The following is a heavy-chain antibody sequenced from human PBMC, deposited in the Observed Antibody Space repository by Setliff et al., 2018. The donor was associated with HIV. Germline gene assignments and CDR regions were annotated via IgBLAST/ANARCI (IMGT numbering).Heavy chain of an antibody. CDR1: GYTFTTSY. CDR3: ARASLAPRAYGSGSYLAW. Sequence: ASVKVSCKASGYTFTTSYIHWVRQAPGQGLEWMGIINPDVGHTIYAQKFQGRVTMTRDTSTTTAYMELSSLRSEDTALYYCARASLAPRAYGSGSYLAWWGLGTLVTVSS. V-gene: IGHV1-46*03. D-gene: IGHD3-10*01. J-gene: IGHJ4*02. CDR2: INPDVGHT.